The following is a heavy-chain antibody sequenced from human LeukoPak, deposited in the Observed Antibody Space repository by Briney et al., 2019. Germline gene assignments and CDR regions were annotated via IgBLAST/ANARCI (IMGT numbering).Heavy chain of an antibody. CDR3: ARSRGSSGSYPFDY. Sequence: EGSLRLSCAASGFTFSSYSMNWVRQAPGKGLEWVSYISSSSSTIYYAGSVKGRFTISRDNAKNSLFLQMNSLRAEDTAVYYCARSRGSSGSYPFDYWGQGTLVTVSS. V-gene: IGHV3-48*01. CDR2: ISSSSSTI. J-gene: IGHJ4*02. CDR1: GFTFSSYS. D-gene: IGHD1-26*01.